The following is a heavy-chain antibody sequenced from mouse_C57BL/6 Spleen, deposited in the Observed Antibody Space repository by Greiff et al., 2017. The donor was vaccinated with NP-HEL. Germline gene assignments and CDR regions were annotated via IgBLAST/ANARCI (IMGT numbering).Heavy chain of an antibody. Sequence: EVKLVESGGGLVQPGGSLKLSCAASGFTFSDYYMYWVRQTPEQRLEWVAYISTGGGSTYYPDTVKGRFTFSRDNAKNTLYLQMSRLKSEDTAMYYCARHGSSYDYAMDYWGQGTSVTVSS. CDR1: GFTFSDYY. CDR3: ARHGSSYDYAMDY. D-gene: IGHD1-1*01. V-gene: IGHV5-12*01. CDR2: ISTGGGST. J-gene: IGHJ4*01.